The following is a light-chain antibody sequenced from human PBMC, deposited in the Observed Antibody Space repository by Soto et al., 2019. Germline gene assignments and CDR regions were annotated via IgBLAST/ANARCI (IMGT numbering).Light chain of an antibody. V-gene: IGKV3-20*01. Sequence: VVTQSPATLSLSPGERATLSCRASQSVSSFLAWYQQKPGQAPRRLIFGASFRATGIPDRFSGSGSGTDFTLTISRLEPEDFAVYYCQQYGSSPTTFGQGAKVDIK. CDR1: QSVSSF. J-gene: IGKJ1*01. CDR3: QQYGSSPTT. CDR2: GAS.